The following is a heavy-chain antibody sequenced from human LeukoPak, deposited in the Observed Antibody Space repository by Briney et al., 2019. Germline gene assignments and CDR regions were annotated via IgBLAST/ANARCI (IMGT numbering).Heavy chain of an antibody. Sequence: ASVKVSCKASGYTFTGYYMHWVRQAPGQGLEWMGWINPNSGGTNYAQKFQGRVTMTRDTSISTAYMELSRLRSDDTAVYYCARRVITMVRGPMELGYYYYMDVWGKGTTVTVSS. CDR1: GYTFTGYY. D-gene: IGHD3-10*01. CDR3: ARRVITMVRGPMELGYYYYMDV. J-gene: IGHJ6*03. CDR2: INPNSGGT. V-gene: IGHV1-2*02.